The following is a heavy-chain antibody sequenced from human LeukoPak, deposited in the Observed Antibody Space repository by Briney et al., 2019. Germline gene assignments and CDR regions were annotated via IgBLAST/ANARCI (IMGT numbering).Heavy chain of an antibody. D-gene: IGHD3-16*02. V-gene: IGHV3-23*01. Sequence: GGSLRLSCAASGFTFNIYVLTWVHQAPGKGLEWVSSISGSGDTTYYADSVKGRFTISRDNSKNLLYLKMTDLRVDDTAVYYCAKARVISSFDYWGQGALVTVFS. J-gene: IGHJ4*02. CDR3: AKARVISSFDY. CDR2: ISGSGDTT. CDR1: GFTFNIYV.